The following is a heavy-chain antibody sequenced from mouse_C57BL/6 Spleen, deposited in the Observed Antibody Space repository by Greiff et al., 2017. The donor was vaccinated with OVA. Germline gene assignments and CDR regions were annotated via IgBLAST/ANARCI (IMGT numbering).Heavy chain of an antibody. V-gene: IGHV3-6*01. CDR2: ISYDGSN. CDR1: GYSITSGYY. Sequence: EVKLMESGPGLVKPSQSLSLTCSVTGYSITSGYYWNWIRQFPGNKLEWMGYISYDGSNNYNPSLKNRISITRDTSKNQFFLKLNSVTTEDTATYYCARGSWDVGFAYWGQGTLVTVSA. J-gene: IGHJ3*01. CDR3: ARGSWDVGFAY. D-gene: IGHD4-1*01.